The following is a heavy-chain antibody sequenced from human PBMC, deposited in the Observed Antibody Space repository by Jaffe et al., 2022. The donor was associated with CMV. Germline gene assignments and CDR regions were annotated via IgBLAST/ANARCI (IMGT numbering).Heavy chain of an antibody. CDR3: ARTRHCSGGSCYSASEYYFDY. D-gene: IGHD2-15*01. CDR1: GGSFSGYY. V-gene: IGHV4-34*01. J-gene: IGHJ4*02. CDR2: INHSGST. Sequence: QVQLQQWGAGLLKPSETLSLTCAVYGGSFSGYYWSWIRQPPGKGLEWIGEINHSGSTNYNPSLKSRVTISVDTSKNQFSLKLSSVTAADTAVYYCARTRHCSGGSCYSASEYYFDYWGQGTLVTVSS.